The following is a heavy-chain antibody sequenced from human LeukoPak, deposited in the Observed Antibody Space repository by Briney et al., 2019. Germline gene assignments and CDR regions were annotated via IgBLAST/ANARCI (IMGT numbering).Heavy chain of an antibody. CDR1: GYTFTGYY. Sequence: RASVKVSCKASGYTFTGYYMHWVRQAPGQGLEWMGWINPHTGGTRYAQKFQGRVTMTRDTSISTAYMELSRLRSDDTAVYYCVKMYYDFWSAFDIWGQGTMVTVSS. D-gene: IGHD3-3*01. V-gene: IGHV1-2*02. CDR3: VKMYYDFWSAFDI. J-gene: IGHJ3*02. CDR2: INPHTGGT.